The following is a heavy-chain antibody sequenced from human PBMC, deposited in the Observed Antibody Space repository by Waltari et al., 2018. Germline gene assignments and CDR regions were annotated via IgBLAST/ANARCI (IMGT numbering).Heavy chain of an antibody. CDR3: VRGGSNGVVRPLDY. J-gene: IGHJ4*02. V-gene: IGHV3-74*01. CDR2: IKNDGRIT. D-gene: IGHD3-3*01. CDR1: GVTFSTHW. Sequence: EVQLVESGGGLVQPGGSRRLSCVASGVTFSTHWRYWGCQGPGKGLVWVSRIKNDGRITDYADSVKGRFTISRDNAKNTLYLQMSSLRAEDTGVYYCVRGGSNGVVRPLDYWGQGTLVTVS.